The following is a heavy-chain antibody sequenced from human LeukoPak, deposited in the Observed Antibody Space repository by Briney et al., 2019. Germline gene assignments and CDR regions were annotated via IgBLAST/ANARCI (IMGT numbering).Heavy chain of an antibody. CDR2: IYYSGST. D-gene: IGHD5-18*01. Sequence: KASETLSLTCTVSGGSISSSSYYWDRIPQPPGQGLVWIVSIYYSGSTYYNPSLKSRVNISVDTSKNQFSLKLSSVTAADTAVYYCARDQGTGMVNFDYWGQGTLVTVSS. V-gene: IGHV4-39*07. CDR1: GGSISSSSYY. J-gene: IGHJ4*02. CDR3: ARDQGTGMVNFDY.